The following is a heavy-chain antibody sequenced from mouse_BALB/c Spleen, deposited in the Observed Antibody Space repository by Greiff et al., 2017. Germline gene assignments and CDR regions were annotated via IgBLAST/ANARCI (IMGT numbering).Heavy chain of an antibody. CDR3: ARHRYDVYYAMDY. Sequence: VQLQQSGAELVKPGASVKLSCKASGYTFTSYWMHWVKQRPGQGLEWIGEINPSNGRTNYNEKFKSKATLTVDKSSSTAYMQLSSLTSEDSAVYYCARHRYDVYYAMDYWGQGTSVTVSS. V-gene: IGHV1S81*02. D-gene: IGHD2-14*01. J-gene: IGHJ4*01. CDR1: GYTFTSYW. CDR2: INPSNGRT.